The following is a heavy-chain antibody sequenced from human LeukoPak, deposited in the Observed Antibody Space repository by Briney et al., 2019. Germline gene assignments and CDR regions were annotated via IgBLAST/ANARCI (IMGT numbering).Heavy chain of an antibody. CDR1: GYTFIDYY. Sequence: ASVKVSCKTSGYTFIDYYVYWVRQAPGQGLEWMGWIDPNSGNTIYAQKFQGRVTITRGTSINTAYMELSRLTSEDTAVYYCVGISPRFYFDISNSWGQGTLVTVSS. D-gene: IGHD3-22*01. CDR2: IDPNSGNT. CDR3: VGISPRFYFDISNS. V-gene: IGHV1-2*02. J-gene: IGHJ5*02.